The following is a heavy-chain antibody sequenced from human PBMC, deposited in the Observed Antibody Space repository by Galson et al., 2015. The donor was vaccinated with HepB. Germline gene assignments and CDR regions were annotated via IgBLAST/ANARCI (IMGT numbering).Heavy chain of an antibody. V-gene: IGHV3-21*01. CDR3: ARVVVVRDVVVPAAFALDI. Sequence: SLRLSCAASGFTFSSYSMNWVRQAPGKGLEWVSSISSSSSYIYYAESVKGRFTISRDNAKNSLYLQMNSLRAEDTAVYYCARVVVVRDVVVPAAFALDIWGQGTMVTVSS. J-gene: IGHJ3*02. CDR1: GFTFSSYS. D-gene: IGHD2-2*01. CDR2: ISSSSSYI.